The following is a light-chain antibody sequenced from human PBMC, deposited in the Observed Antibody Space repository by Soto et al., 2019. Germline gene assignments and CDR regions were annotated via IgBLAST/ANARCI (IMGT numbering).Light chain of an antibody. CDR2: DVS. CDR3: NSYTSSSTLYV. V-gene: IGLV2-14*01. J-gene: IGLJ1*01. Sequence: QSVLTQPASVSGSPGQSVAISCTGTISDVGAYNYVSWYQQLPGKAPKLLIYDVSHRPSWVSDRFSGSKSGNTASLTISGLQAEDEGDYYCNSYTSSSTLYVFGTGTKVTVL. CDR1: ISDVGAYNY.